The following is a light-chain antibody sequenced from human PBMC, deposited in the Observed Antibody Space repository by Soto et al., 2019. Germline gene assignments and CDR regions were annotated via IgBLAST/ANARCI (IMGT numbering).Light chain of an antibody. CDR1: SSDVGGYNY. Sequence: QSVLTQPASVSGSPGQSITIPCTGTSSDVGGYNYVSWYQQHPGKAPKLMIYDVSNRPSGVSNRFSGSKSGNTASLTISGLQAEDEADYYCASYTTTFSYVSGSGTKVTVL. V-gene: IGLV2-14*01. CDR3: ASYTTTFSYV. CDR2: DVS. J-gene: IGLJ1*01.